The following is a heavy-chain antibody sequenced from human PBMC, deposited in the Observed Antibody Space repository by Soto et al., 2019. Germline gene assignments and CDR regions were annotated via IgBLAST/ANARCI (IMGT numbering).Heavy chain of an antibody. Sequence: QVQLVESGGGVVQPGRSLRLSCAASGFAFRTYGMHWVRQAPGKGLEWVAVIWNDGSTKYYADSVKGRFTISRDDSKNTLYLQMNSLRAEDTAVYYCARVSRYFDWDYAFDIWGQGTMITVSS. D-gene: IGHD3-9*01. V-gene: IGHV3-33*01. CDR3: ARVSRYFDWDYAFDI. CDR2: IWNDGSTK. J-gene: IGHJ3*02. CDR1: GFAFRTYG.